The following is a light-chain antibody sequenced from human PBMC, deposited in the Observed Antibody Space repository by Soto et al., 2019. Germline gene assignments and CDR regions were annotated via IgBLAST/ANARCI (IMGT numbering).Light chain of an antibody. CDR3: QQYYSTPIT. Sequence: DIVMTQSPDSLAVSLGERATINCKSSQSVLYSSNNKNYLAWYQQKPGQPPKLLIYQASTRESGVPDRFSGSGSGTDFTLTISSLQAEDVAVYYCQQYYSTPITFGPGTKVDIK. CDR2: QAS. CDR1: QSVLYSSNNKNY. J-gene: IGKJ3*01. V-gene: IGKV4-1*01.